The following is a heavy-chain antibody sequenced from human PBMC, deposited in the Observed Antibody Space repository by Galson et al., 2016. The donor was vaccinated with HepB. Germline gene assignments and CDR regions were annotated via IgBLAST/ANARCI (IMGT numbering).Heavy chain of an antibody. Sequence: SVKVSCKASGYTFTSYGIAWVRQAPGRGLEWMGWISDYNGDRNYAQKLQGRVTLTTDSSTGTAYMEMRSLTSDDQAMYYCARGGSGGNFDYWGQGTLVTVSS. CDR2: ISDYNGDR. CDR1: GYTFTSYG. D-gene: IGHD6-25*01. V-gene: IGHV1-18*01. CDR3: ARGGSGGNFDY. J-gene: IGHJ4*02.